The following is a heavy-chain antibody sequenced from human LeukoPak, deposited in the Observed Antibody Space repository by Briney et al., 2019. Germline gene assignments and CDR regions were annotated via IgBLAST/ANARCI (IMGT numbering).Heavy chain of an antibody. J-gene: IGHJ4*02. Sequence: SVKVSCKASGGTFSSYAISWVRQAPGQGLEWMGRIIPILGIANYAQNFQGRVTMTRDTSTSTAYMELSSLRSEDTAVYYCARGGYYDSSGYYSAFDYWGQGTLVTVSS. V-gene: IGHV1-69*04. D-gene: IGHD3-22*01. CDR2: IIPILGIA. CDR3: ARGGYYDSSGYYSAFDY. CDR1: GGTFSSYA.